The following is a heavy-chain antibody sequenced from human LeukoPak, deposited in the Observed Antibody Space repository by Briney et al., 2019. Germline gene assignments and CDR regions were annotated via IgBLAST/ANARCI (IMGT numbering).Heavy chain of an antibody. V-gene: IGHV4-38-2*01. Sequence: PSETLSLTCAVSGYSISSGYYWGWIRQPPGKGLEWIGSIYHSGSTYYNPSLKSRVTMSVDTSKNQFSLKLSSVTAADTAVYYCARSEGAGGPGSTTVTLFDYWGQGTLVTVSS. D-gene: IGHD4-17*01. CDR1: GYSISSGYY. CDR3: ARSEGAGGPGSTTVTLFDY. CDR2: IYHSGST. J-gene: IGHJ4*02.